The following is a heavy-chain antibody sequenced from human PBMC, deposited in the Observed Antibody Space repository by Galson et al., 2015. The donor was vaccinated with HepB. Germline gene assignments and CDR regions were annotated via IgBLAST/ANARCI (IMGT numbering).Heavy chain of an antibody. V-gene: IGHV5-51*01. J-gene: IGHJ4*02. Sequence: TSHWIGWVRQMPGKGLEWMGIINPGDSATRYSPSFRGHVTISADKSINTAFLRWADLKASDTAVYYCSTAQLSAYYYDTRGFYDYFDYWGQGSLVTVSS. D-gene: IGHD3-22*01. CDR3: STAQLSAYYYDTRGFYDYFDY. CDR2: INPGDSAT. CDR1: TSHW.